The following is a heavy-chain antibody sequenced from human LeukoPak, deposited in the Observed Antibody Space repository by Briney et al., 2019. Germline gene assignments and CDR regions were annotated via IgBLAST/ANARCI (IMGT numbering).Heavy chain of an antibody. V-gene: IGHV3-7*01. CDR1: GFTFSTYW. J-gene: IGHJ5*02. CDR2: IKFDGSEK. D-gene: IGHD1-14*01. Sequence: GGSLRLSCAASGFTFSTYWMSSVRQAPGKGLEWVANIKFDGSEKYYVDSVKGRFTISSDNGKNSLYLEMNSLRDEDTAVYYCARDLVTEPAGDWFDPWGQGTLVTVSS. CDR3: ARDLVTEPAGDWFDP.